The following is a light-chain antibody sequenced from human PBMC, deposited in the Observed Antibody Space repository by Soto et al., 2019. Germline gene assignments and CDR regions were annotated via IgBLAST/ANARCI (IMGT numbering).Light chain of an antibody. CDR2: DVS. Sequence: QSALTQPASVSGSPGQSITISCTGTSSDVGGYNYVSWYQQHPGKAPKLMIYDVSNRPSGVSNRFSGSKSGNTDSLTISGLQAEDEADYYCSSYTSSNTLYVFGTGTKLTVL. CDR1: SSDVGGYNY. J-gene: IGLJ1*01. V-gene: IGLV2-14*01. CDR3: SSYTSSNTLYV.